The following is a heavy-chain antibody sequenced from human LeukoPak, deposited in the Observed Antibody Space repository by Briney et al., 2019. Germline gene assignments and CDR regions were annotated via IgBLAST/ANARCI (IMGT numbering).Heavy chain of an antibody. J-gene: IGHJ4*02. Sequence: GGSLRLSCAASGFTFNSYWMSWVCQAPGKGLEWVANIKQDGSEKYYVDSVKGRFTISRDNAKNSLYLQMNSLRAEDTAVYYCARFSLWFGELSHWGQGTLVTVSS. CDR1: GFTFNSYW. CDR3: ARFSLWFGELSH. D-gene: IGHD3-10*01. CDR2: IKQDGSEK. V-gene: IGHV3-7*01.